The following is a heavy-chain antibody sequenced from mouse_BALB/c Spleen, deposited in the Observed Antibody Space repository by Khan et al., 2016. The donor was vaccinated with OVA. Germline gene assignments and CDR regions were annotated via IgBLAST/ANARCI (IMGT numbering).Heavy chain of an antibody. D-gene: IGHD1-1*01. CDR1: GYTFTSYY. J-gene: IGHJ3*01. CDR2: INPSTGGT. CDR3: TRGGYGSPVAY. V-gene: IGHV1S81*02. Sequence: VQLKQSGAELVKPGASVKLSCKASGYTFTSYYMYWVKQRPGQGLEWIGEINPSTGGTNANEKFKSKATLTVDNSSSTAYMEVRSLTSKASAVYYCTRGGYGSPVAYGGQGTLVPVSA.